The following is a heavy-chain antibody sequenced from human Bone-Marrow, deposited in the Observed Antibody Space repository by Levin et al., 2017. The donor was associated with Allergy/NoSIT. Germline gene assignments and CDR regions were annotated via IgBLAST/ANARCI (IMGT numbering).Heavy chain of an antibody. CDR1: GGSISSGDYY. J-gene: IGHJ4*02. V-gene: IGHV4-30-4*01. D-gene: IGHD2-2*01. CDR2: IYYSGST. Sequence: LRLSCTVSGGSISSGDYYWSWIRQPPGKGLEWIGYIYYSGSTYYNPSLKSRVTISVDTSKNQFSLKLSSVTAADTAVYYCARVIVVVPAAVDYWGQGTLVTVSS. CDR3: ARVIVVVPAAVDY.